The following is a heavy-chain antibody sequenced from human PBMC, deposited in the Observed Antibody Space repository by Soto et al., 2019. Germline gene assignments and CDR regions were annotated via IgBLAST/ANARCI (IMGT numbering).Heavy chain of an antibody. V-gene: IGHV2-5*02. CDR2: IYWDDDK. D-gene: IGHD6-19*01. Sequence: SGPTLVNPTQTLTLTCTFSGFSLSTSGVGVAWIRQPPGKALEWLALIYWDDDKRYSPSLKNRLTITKDTSTNQVVLTMTNMDPVDTAKYYCEHTFSSGIFDYWGQGTLVTVSS. CDR3: EHTFSSGIFDY. CDR1: GFSLSTSGVG. J-gene: IGHJ4*01.